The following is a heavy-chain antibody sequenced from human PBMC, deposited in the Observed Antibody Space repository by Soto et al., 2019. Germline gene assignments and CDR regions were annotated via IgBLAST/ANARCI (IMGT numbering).Heavy chain of an antibody. V-gene: IGHV3-23*01. J-gene: IGHJ4*02. Sequence: GGSLRLSCAASGFTFSSYAMSWVRQAPGKGLEWVSAISGSGGSTYYADSVKGRFTISRDNSKNTLYLQMNSLRAEDTAVYYCENFRGRPVRYFDYWGQGTLVTVSS. CDR3: ENFRGRPVRYFDY. CDR1: GFTFSSYA. CDR2: ISGSGGST. D-gene: IGHD3-10*01.